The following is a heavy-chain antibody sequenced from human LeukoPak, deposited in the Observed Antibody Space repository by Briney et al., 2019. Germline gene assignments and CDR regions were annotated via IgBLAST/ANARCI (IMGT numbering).Heavy chain of an antibody. V-gene: IGHV3-7*03. D-gene: IGHD3-9*01. Sequence: GGSLRLSCAASGLTFSGYDMHWVRQAPGKGLEWVANIKTDGSEKYYVDSVKGRFTISRDNAKNSLYLQMNSLRAEDTAVYYCARDYTGYFPWGQGTLVIVSS. CDR3: ARDYTGYFP. CDR1: GLTFSGYD. J-gene: IGHJ5*02. CDR2: IKTDGSEK.